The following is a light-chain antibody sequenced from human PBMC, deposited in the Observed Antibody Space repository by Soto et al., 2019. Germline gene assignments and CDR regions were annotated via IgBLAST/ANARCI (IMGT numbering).Light chain of an antibody. V-gene: IGKV3-20*01. Sequence: EIVLTQSPGTLSLSPGERATLSCRANQSVSSSYLAWYQPKPGQAPRLLIYGASSRATGIPDRFSGSGSGTDFTLTISRLEPEDFAVYYCHQYGSSPRTFGQGTKVEIK. CDR3: HQYGSSPRT. CDR2: GAS. CDR1: QSVSSSY. J-gene: IGKJ1*01.